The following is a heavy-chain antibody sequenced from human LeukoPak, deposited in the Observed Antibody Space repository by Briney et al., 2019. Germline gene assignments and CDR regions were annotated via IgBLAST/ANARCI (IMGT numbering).Heavy chain of an antibody. CDR2: FSNTGSK. D-gene: IGHD3-10*01. J-gene: IGHJ4*02. Sequence: GGSLRLSCAASGVTFSSDAMSWVRQAPGEGGEWGSPFSNTGSKYYSDSVTGGFTISRDSSQHTLYLQMNSLRADDTAVYYCAKGGTRGTRFGKIPHYFDYWGRGTLVTVSS. CDR1: GVTFSSDA. V-gene: IGHV3-23*01. CDR3: AKGGTRGTRFGKIPHYFDY.